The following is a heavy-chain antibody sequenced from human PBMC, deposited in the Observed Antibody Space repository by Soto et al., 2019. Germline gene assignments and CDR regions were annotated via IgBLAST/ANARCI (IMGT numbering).Heavy chain of an antibody. CDR2: ISSSSSYI. V-gene: IGHV3-21*01. CDR1: GFTFSSYS. J-gene: IGHJ4*02. D-gene: IGHD3-10*01. CDR3: SRDPQYSYGSAPF. Sequence: RLSCAASGFTFSSYSMNWVRQAPGKGLEWVSSISSSSSYIYYADSVKGRFTISRDNAKNSLYLQMNSLRAEDTAVYYCSRDPQYSYGSAPFWGQATLVTLSS.